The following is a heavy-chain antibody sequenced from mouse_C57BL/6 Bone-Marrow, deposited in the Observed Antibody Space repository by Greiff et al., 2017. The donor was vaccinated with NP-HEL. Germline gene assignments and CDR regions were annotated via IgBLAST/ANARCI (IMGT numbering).Heavy chain of an antibody. V-gene: IGHV14-4*01. CDR3: NKPGGGMDY. CDR1: GFNIKDDY. Sequence: EVQLQQSGAELVRPGASVKLSCTASGFNIKDDYMHWVKQRPEQGLEWIGWIDPENGDTEYASKFQGKATITADTSSNTAYLQLSSLTSEDTAGSYCNKPGGGMDYWGQGTSVTVSS. J-gene: IGHJ4*01. CDR2: IDPENGDT.